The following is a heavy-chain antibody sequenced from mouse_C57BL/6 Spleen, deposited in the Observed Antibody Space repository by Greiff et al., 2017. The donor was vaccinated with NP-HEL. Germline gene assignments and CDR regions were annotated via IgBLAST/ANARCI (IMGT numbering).Heavy chain of an antibody. CDR2: IDPEDGET. CDR3: ALDSSGFSY. V-gene: IGHV14-2*01. CDR1: GFNIKDYY. D-gene: IGHD3-2*02. Sequence: VQLQQSGAELVKPGASVKLSCTASGFNIKDYYMHWVKQRTEQGLAWIGRIDPEDGETKYAPKLQGKATITADTSSNTAYLQLISLTSEYTAVYSCALDSSGFSYWGQGTLVTFSA. J-gene: IGHJ3*01.